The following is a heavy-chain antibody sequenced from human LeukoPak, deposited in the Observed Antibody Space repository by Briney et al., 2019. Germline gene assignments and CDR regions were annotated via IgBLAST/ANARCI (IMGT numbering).Heavy chain of an antibody. Sequence: GGSLRLSCAASGFTFDDYAMHWVRQAPGKGLEWVSGISWNSGSIGYADSVKGRFTISRDNAKNSLYLQMNSLRAEDTAVYYCASTYGMDVWGQGTTVTVSS. CDR3: ASTYGMDV. J-gene: IGHJ6*02. CDR1: GFTFDDYA. D-gene: IGHD1-1*01. CDR2: ISWNSGSI. V-gene: IGHV3-9*01.